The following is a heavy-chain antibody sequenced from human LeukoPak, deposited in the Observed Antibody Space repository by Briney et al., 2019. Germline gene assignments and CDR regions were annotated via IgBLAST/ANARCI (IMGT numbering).Heavy chain of an antibody. Sequence: GGSLRLSCAASGFTFSSYAMSWVPQAPGKGLEWVSAISGSGGSTYYADSVKGRFTISRDNSNNTLYLQMNSLRAEDTAVYYCAKGPKPKVAFFDYWGKGTLVTVSS. CDR2: ISGSGGST. CDR1: GFTFSSYA. V-gene: IGHV3-23*01. CDR3: AKGPKPKVAFFDY. J-gene: IGHJ4*02. D-gene: IGHD5-12*01.